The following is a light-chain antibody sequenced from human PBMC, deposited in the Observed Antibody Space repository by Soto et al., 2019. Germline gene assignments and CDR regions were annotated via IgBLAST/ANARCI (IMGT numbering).Light chain of an antibody. Sequence: QSALTQPASVSGSPGQSITISCTGTSRDVGRYDYVSWYQHHPGKAPKLMIYEVSSRPSGVSPRFSGSKSGNPASLTISGLQAEDEADYYCSSYTSHTPLFGGGTKLTVL. J-gene: IGLJ2*01. CDR1: SRDVGRYDY. CDR3: SSYTSHTPL. CDR2: EVS. V-gene: IGLV2-14*01.